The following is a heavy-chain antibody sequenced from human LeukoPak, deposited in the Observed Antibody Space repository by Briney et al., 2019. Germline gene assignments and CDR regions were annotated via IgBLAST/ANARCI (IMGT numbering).Heavy chain of an antibody. Sequence: ASVKVSCKASGYTFTGYYMHWVRQAPGQGLEWTGWINPNSGGTNYAQKFQGRVTMTRDTSISTAYMELSRLRSDDTAVYYCARRAGYYYDSSGYYPDPLDYWGQGTLVTVSS. CDR2: INPNSGGT. V-gene: IGHV1-2*02. D-gene: IGHD3-22*01. J-gene: IGHJ4*02. CDR3: ARRAGYYYDSSGYYPDPLDY. CDR1: GYTFTGYY.